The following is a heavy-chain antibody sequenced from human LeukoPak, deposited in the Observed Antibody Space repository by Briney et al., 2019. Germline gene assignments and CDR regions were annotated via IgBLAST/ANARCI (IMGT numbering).Heavy chain of an antibody. J-gene: IGHJ4*02. V-gene: IGHV3-30*03. CDR1: GFTFSSYG. CDR2: ISYDGRNK. CDR3: AREERAFIYFDY. D-gene: IGHD3-10*01. Sequence: GGSLRLSCAASGFTFSSYGMHWVRQAPGKGLEWVAVISYDGRNKYYADSVKGRFTISRDNSKNTLYVQVNSLRAEDTAVYYCAREERAFIYFDYWGQGTLVTVSS.